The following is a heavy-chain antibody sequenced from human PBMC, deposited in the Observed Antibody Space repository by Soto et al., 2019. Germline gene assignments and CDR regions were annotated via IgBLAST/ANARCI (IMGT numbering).Heavy chain of an antibody. D-gene: IGHD2-15*01. CDR2: ISGSGGST. Sequence: PGGSLRLSCAASGFTFSSYAMNWVRQAPGKGLEWVSAISGSGGSTYYADSVKGRFTISRDNSKNTLYLQMNSLRAEDTAVYYCAKEGELVAATPPWFDPWGQGTLVTVSS. CDR3: AKEGELVAATPPWFDP. V-gene: IGHV3-23*01. J-gene: IGHJ5*02. CDR1: GFTFSSYA.